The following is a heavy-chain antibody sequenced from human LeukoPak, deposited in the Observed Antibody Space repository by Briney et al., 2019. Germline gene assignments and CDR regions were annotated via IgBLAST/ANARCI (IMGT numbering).Heavy chain of an antibody. J-gene: IGHJ4*02. Sequence: GGSLRLSFAASGFTFSSYWMHWVRQAPGKGLVWVSRINSDGSSTSYADSVKGRFTISRDNAKNTLYLQMNSLRAEDTAVYYCAREYGETAADDYWGQGTLVTVSS. V-gene: IGHV3-74*01. CDR2: INSDGSST. CDR1: GFTFSSYW. D-gene: IGHD2-15*01. CDR3: AREYGETAADDY.